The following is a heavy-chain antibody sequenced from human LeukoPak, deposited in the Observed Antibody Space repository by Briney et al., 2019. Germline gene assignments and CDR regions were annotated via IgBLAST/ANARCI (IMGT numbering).Heavy chain of an antibody. CDR3: ASRTHYSSSPHGMDV. J-gene: IGHJ6*02. V-gene: IGHV3-53*01. CDR2: IYSGGST. D-gene: IGHD6-13*01. Sequence: TGGSLRLSCAASGFTVSSNYMSWVRQAPGKGLEWVSVIYSGGSTYYADSVRGRFTISRDNSKNTLYLQMNSLRAEDTAVYYCASRTHYSSSPHGMDVWGQGTTVTVSS. CDR1: GFTVSSNY.